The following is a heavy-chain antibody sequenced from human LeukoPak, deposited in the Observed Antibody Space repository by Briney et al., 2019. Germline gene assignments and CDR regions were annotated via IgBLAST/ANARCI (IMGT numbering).Heavy chain of an antibody. D-gene: IGHD2/OR15-2a*01. CDR1: GGSISTSAFY. V-gene: IGHV4-39*01. CDR3: ARQISGYYYYYMDV. CDR2: IYDSGNE. Sequence: PSETLSLTCTVSGGSISTSAFYWGWIRQPPGKGLEWIGSIYDSGNEFYNPSLKSRVTISADTSKNQFSLKLNSVTAADKAMYYCARQISGYYYYYMDVWGEGITVTVSS. J-gene: IGHJ6*03.